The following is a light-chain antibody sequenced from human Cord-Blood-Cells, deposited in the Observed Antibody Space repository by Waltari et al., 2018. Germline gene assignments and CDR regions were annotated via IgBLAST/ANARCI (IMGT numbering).Light chain of an antibody. CDR1: QSVSSY. V-gene: IGKV3-11*01. J-gene: IGKJ2*01. CDR3: QQRSNWPPKYT. Sequence: DIVLTPSPSTLSLSPGDRDTLSCRASQSVSSYFAWYQQKPGQAPRLLIYDASNMATGIPARFSGSGSGTHFTHTISSLEPEDFAVYYCQQRSNWPPKYTFGQGTKLEIK. CDR2: DAS.